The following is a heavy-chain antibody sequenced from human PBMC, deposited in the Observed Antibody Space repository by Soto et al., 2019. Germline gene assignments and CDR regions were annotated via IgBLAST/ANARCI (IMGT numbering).Heavy chain of an antibody. CDR2: ISGSGGGT. CDR1: GFTFSSYT. Sequence: DVQLLESGGGLVQPGASLRLSCVASGFTFSSYTMSWVRQAPGKGVEWVSAISGSGGGTYYADSVKGRFTISRDNSKNTLYLQVNSLRAEDTAVYYCAKGQSGDFHYWGQGTLVTVSP. D-gene: IGHD1-26*01. J-gene: IGHJ4*02. CDR3: AKGQSGDFHY. V-gene: IGHV3-23*01.